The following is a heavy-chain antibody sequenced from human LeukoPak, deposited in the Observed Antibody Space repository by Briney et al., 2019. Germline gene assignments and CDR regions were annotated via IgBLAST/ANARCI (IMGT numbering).Heavy chain of an antibody. Sequence: SVQVSCKASGVTFSSYAISWVRQAPGQGLEWMGRIIPMFGTANYAQKFHGRGTITIAESTRKSSVELNSLRSEDTAVYYCAYTAMVTTYYYFYMDVWGKGTTVTVSS. CDR3: AYTAMVTTYYYFYMDV. D-gene: IGHD5-18*01. CDR1: GVTFSSYA. V-gene: IGHV1-69*05. J-gene: IGHJ6*03. CDR2: IIPMFGTA.